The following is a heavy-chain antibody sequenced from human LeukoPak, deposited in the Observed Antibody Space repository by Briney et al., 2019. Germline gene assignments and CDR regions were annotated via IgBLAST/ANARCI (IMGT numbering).Heavy chain of an antibody. Sequence: GASVKVSCKASGGTSSSYAISWVRQAPGQGLEWMGGIIPIFGTANYAQKFQGRVTITADKSTSTAYMELSSLRSEDTAVYYCAIASGGSSYYYYYMDVWGKGTTVTVSS. V-gene: IGHV1-69*06. CDR1: GGTSSSYA. CDR3: AIASGGSSYYYYYMDV. J-gene: IGHJ6*03. CDR2: IIPIFGTA. D-gene: IGHD2-15*01.